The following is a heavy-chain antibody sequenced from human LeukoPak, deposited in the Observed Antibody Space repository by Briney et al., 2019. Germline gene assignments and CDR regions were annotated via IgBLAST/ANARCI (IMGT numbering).Heavy chain of an antibody. V-gene: IGHV1-69*04. CDR1: GGTFSSYA. CDR2: IIPILGIA. Sequence: SVKVSCKASGGTFSSYAISWVRQAPGQGLEWMGRIIPILGIANYAQKFQGRDTITADKSTSTAYMELSSLRSEDTAVYYCAFSAGTPLDYWGQGTLVTVSS. CDR3: AFSAGTPLDY. D-gene: IGHD6-19*01. J-gene: IGHJ4*02.